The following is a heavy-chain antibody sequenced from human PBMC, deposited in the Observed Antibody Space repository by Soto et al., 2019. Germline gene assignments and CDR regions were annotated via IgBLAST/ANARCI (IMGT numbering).Heavy chain of an antibody. D-gene: IGHD2-8*01. CDR2: IYYSGST. CDR1: GGSISSYY. Sequence: QVQLQESGPGLVKPSETLSLTCTVSGGSISSYYWSWIRQPPGKGLEWIGYIYYSGSTNYNPSLKSRVTISVDTSKNQFSLKRSSVTAADTAVYYCARHGDCTNGVCFDFDYWGQGTLVTVSS. V-gene: IGHV4-59*08. CDR3: ARHGDCTNGVCFDFDY. J-gene: IGHJ4*02.